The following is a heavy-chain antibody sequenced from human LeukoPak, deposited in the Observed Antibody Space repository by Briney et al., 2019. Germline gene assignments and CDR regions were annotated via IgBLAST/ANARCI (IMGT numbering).Heavy chain of an antibody. CDR1: GLTFSDFW. Sequence: GGSLRLSCAASGLTFSDFWMHWFRQPPGKGLLWVALVKGDGRTTIYADSVKGRFTISRDNAKNTLYLQMNSLRADDSGVYYCATGHSYGYDYWGQGVLVTVSS. D-gene: IGHD5-18*01. CDR3: ATGHSYGYDY. V-gene: IGHV3-74*01. CDR2: VKGDGRTT. J-gene: IGHJ4*02.